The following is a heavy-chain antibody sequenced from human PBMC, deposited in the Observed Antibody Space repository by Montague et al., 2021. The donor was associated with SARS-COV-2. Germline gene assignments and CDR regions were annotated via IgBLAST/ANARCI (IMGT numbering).Heavy chain of an antibody. Sequence: SMRISCAASGFIFSDYYMTWVRQAPGKGLEWVSYISSSGTFIYYADSLKGRFTISRDNAKNSLYLQMNSLTAEDTAVYYCGRDAKAAVYWGQGTLVTVSS. V-gene: IGHV3-11*01. CDR1: GFIFSDYY. J-gene: IGHJ4*02. CDR2: ISSSGTFI. CDR3: GRDAKAAVY. D-gene: IGHD6-13*01.